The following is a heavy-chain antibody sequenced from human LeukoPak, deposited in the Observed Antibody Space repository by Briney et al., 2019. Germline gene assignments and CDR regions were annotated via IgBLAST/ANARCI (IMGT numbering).Heavy chain of an antibody. D-gene: IGHD3-22*01. J-gene: IGHJ4*02. CDR3: ARGRRSGYYDSSGYHN. CDR2: IYTSGST. CDR1: GGSISSYY. V-gene: IGHV4-4*07. Sequence: SETLSLTCTVSGGSISSYYWSWIRQPAGKGLEWIGRIYTSGSTNYNPSLKSRVTISVDTSKNQFSLKLSSVTAADTAVYYCARGRRSGYYDSSGYHNWGQGTLVTVSS.